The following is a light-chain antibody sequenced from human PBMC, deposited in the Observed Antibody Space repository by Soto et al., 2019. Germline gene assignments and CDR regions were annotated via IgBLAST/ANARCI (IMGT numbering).Light chain of an antibody. CDR1: QGVSSY. Sequence: EIVLTQSPATLSLSPGERATLSCRASQGVSSYLAWYQQKPGQAPRLLIYDASNRATGIPARFSGSGPGTDFTLTISSLQPEDFATYYCQQSYSTPLTFGPGTKVDIK. CDR2: DAS. V-gene: IGKV3D-11*01. J-gene: IGKJ3*01. CDR3: QQSYSTPLT.